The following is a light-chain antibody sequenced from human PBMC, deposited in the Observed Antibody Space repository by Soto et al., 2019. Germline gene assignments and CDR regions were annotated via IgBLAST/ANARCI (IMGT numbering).Light chain of an antibody. J-gene: IGKJ4*01. CDR3: LHQNSYLALS. CDR1: QSIRND. Sequence: DIQMTQSPSSLSASVGDRVTITCRTSQSIRNDLGWYQQKPGKAPKLLMYGASALQSGVPSRFSGSGSGTEFTLTISSLQPEDFATYYCLHQNSYLALSFGGGTRVEIK. CDR2: GAS. V-gene: IGKV1-17*01.